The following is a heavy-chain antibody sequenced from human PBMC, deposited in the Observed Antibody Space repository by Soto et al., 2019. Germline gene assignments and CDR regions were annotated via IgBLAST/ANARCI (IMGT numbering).Heavy chain of an antibody. J-gene: IGHJ6*02. D-gene: IGHD6-13*01. CDR3: ARGYSSSGKYYYGMDV. Sequence: PGGSLRLSCAASGFTFSSYWMSWVRQAPGKGLEWVANIKQDGSEKYYVDSVKGRFTISRDNAKNSLYLQMNSLRAEDTAVYYCARGYSSSGKYYYGMDVWGQGTTVTVSS. CDR2: IKQDGSEK. V-gene: IGHV3-7*01. CDR1: GFTFSSYW.